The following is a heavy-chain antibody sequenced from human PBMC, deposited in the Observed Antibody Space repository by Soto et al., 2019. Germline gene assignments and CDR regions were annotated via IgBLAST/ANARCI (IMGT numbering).Heavy chain of an antibody. CDR2: IRSQATNYAT. V-gene: IGHV3-73*01. Sequence: TGGSLRLSCAASGFTFIDSRMYWVRQASGKGLEWVGRIRSQATNYATAYAASVKGRFTISRDDSKNTAFLQMSSLKIEDTAVYYCTTALFPPSDAFDVWGQGTVVTVSS. D-gene: IGHD6-25*01. CDR1: GFTFIDSR. J-gene: IGHJ3*01. CDR3: TTALFPPSDAFDV.